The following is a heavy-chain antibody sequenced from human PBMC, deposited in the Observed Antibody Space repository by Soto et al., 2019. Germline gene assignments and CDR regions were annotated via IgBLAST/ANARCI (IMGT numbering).Heavy chain of an antibody. D-gene: IGHD3-22*01. V-gene: IGHV3-30*18. CDR2: ISYDGSNK. CDR3: AKNYYDSSGSIDY. J-gene: IGHJ4*02. Sequence: PGGSLRLSCAASGFTFSSYGMHWVRQAPGKGLEWVAVISYDGSNKYYADSVKGRFTISRDNSKNTLYLQMNSLRAEDTAVYYCAKNYYDSSGSIDYWGQGTLVTVS. CDR1: GFTFSSYG.